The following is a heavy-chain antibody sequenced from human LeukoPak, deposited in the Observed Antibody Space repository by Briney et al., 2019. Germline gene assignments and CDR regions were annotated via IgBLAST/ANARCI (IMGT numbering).Heavy chain of an antibody. D-gene: IGHD3-3*01. CDR2: ISSSSSTI. CDR3: ARAHFYHTIFGVVRQDYFDY. Sequence: GGSLRLSCAASGFTFSSYSMNWVRQAPGKGLEWASYISSSSSTIYYADSVKGRFTISRDNAKNSLYLQMNSLRAEDTAVYYCARAHFYHTIFGVVRQDYFDYWGQGTLVTVSS. V-gene: IGHV3-48*01. J-gene: IGHJ4*02. CDR1: GFTFSSYS.